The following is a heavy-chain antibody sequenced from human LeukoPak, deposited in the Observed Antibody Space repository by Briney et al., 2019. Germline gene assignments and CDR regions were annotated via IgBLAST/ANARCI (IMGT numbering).Heavy chain of an antibody. CDR2: VNHSGST. Sequence: SETLSLTCAVYGGSFSGYHWSWIRQPPGKGLEWIGEVNHSGSTNYNPSLKSRVTISVDTSKNQFSLKLSSVTAADTAVYYCALLLGTQFDYWGQGTLVTVSS. CDR1: GGSFSGYH. CDR3: ALLLGTQFDY. V-gene: IGHV4-34*01. D-gene: IGHD2/OR15-2a*01. J-gene: IGHJ4*02.